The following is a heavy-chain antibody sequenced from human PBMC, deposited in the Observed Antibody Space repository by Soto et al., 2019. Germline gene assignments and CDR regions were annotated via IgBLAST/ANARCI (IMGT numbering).Heavy chain of an antibody. CDR3: ATGAYYYYYVMDV. CDR1: GFTFSSYW. CDR2: IKQDGTEK. J-gene: IGHJ6*02. Sequence: GGSLRLSCAASGFTFSSYWLSWVRQAPGKGLEWVANIKQDGTEKYYVDSVKGRFTISRDNAKSSLFLQMNSLRAEDTAVYYFATGAYYYYYVMDVWGQGTTVTVSS. V-gene: IGHV3-7*01.